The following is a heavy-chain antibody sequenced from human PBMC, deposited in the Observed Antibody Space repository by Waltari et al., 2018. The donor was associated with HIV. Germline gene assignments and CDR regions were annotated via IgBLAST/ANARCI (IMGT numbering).Heavy chain of an antibody. J-gene: IGHJ4*02. Sequence: VQLVQSGAEVKKPGASVTVSCKASGYNFTSYAIHWLRQAPGQRPEWVAWVNPHNGNTKYSRKFQARVTVARDESAETAYMVLTTVRFEDTAIYYCVRGPACSGVTCYSVFDLWGQGTPVSVTS. CDR2: VNPHNGNT. CDR1: GYNFTSYA. CDR3: VRGPACSGVTCYSVFDL. D-gene: IGHD2-15*01. V-gene: IGHV1-3*01.